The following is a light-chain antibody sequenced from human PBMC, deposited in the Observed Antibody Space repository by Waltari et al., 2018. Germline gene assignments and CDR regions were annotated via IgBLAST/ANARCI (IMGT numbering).Light chain of an antibody. J-gene: IGKJ3*01. V-gene: IGKV1-33*01. CDR3: QQYDNLPPEFT. CDR2: DAS. CDR1: QDMSNY. Sequence: DIQMTQSPSSLSASVGDRVTITCQASQDMSNYLNWYQQKPGKAPKLLIYDASNLETGVPSRFSGSGSGTDFTFTISSLQPEDIATYYCQQYDNLPPEFTFGPGTKVEIK.